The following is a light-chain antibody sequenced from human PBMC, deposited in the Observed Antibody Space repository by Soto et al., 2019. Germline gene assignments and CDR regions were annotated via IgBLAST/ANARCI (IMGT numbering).Light chain of an antibody. V-gene: IGLV2-8*01. CDR1: SSDVGAYHY. J-gene: IGLJ1*01. Sequence: QSALTQPPSASGSRGQSVTISCTGTSSDVGAYHYVSWYQHHPGKAPKVVIYDVNRRPSGVPNRFSGSKSGNTASLTVSGFQAEDEADYYCSSYAGNNNYVFGTGTKVTVL. CDR3: SSYAGNNNYV. CDR2: DVN.